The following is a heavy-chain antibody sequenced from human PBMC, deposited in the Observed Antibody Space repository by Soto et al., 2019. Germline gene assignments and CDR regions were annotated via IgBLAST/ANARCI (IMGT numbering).Heavy chain of an antibody. Sequence: PGESLKISCKGFGYSFATYWIAWVRQMPGKGLEWMGIIYPGDSDTRYSPSFQGQVTISADKSISTTYLQWSSLKASDTAMYYCARHGSSNYLDWFDPWGQGTRVTVSS. CDR3: ARHGSSNYLDWFDP. V-gene: IGHV5-51*01. J-gene: IGHJ5*02. CDR2: IYPGDSDT. CDR1: GYSFATYW. D-gene: IGHD1-1*01.